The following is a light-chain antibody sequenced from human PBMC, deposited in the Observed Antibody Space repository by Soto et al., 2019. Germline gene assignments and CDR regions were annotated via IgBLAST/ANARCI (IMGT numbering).Light chain of an antibody. V-gene: IGLV2-14*01. CDR3: SSYTSSSTTV. CDR2: DVS. J-gene: IGLJ2*01. Sequence: QSALTQPASVSGSPGQSITISCTGTSSDVGGYSYVSWYQQHPGKAPKLMIYDVSNRPSGVSNRLSGSKSGNTASLTISGLQAEDEADYYCSSYTSSSTTVFGGGTKLTVL. CDR1: SSDVGGYSY.